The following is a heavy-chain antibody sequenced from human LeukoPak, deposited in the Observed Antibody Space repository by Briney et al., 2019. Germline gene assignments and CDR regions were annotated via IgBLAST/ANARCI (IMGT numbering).Heavy chain of an antibody. CDR1: GFTFSSYE. Sequence: GGSLRLSCAASGFTFSSYEMNWVRQAPGKGLEWVSYISSSGSTIYYADSVKGRFTISRDNAKNSLYLQMNSLRAEDTAVYYCARRSLDYHHYHGMDVWGQGTPVTVSS. V-gene: IGHV3-48*03. CDR2: ISSSGSTI. J-gene: IGHJ6*02. CDR3: ARRSLDYHHYHGMDV.